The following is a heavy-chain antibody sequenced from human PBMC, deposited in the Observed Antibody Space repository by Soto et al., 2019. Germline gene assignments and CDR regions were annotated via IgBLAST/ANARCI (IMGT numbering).Heavy chain of an antibody. Sequence: PGGSLRLSCAASGFTFSSYSMNWVRQAPGKGLEWVSSISSSSSYIYYADSVKGRFTISRDNAKNSLYLQMNSLRAEDTAVYYCVRSPKQWELRPRLIYYYGMDVWGQGTTVTVSS. D-gene: IGHD1-26*01. CDR3: VRSPKQWELRPRLIYYYGMDV. CDR1: GFTFSSYS. J-gene: IGHJ6*02. V-gene: IGHV3-21*01. CDR2: ISSSSSYI.